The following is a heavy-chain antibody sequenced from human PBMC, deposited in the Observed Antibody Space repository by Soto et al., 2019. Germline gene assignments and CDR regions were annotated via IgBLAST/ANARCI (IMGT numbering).Heavy chain of an antibody. CDR2: IYQSGNT. CDR1: NYSISSGYH. Sequence: SETLSLTCIVSNYSISSGYHWGWIRQPPGKGLEGIGTIYQSGNTYQNPSLKSRVILSIDTSKNQFSLNLRNVTAADTAVYYCVRGKVNFDYWGQGTLVTVSS. J-gene: IGHJ4*02. CDR3: VRGKVNFDY. V-gene: IGHV4-38-2*02.